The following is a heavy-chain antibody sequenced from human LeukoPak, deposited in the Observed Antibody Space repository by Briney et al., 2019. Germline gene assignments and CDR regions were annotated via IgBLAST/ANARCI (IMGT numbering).Heavy chain of an antibody. V-gene: IGHV4-34*01. CDR1: GGSFSGYY. CDR3: DSYSSGWSEGYYFDY. CDR2: INHSGST. J-gene: IGHJ4*02. Sequence: SETLSLTCAVYGGSFSGYYWSWIRQPPGKGLEWIGEINHSGSTNYNPSLKSRVTISVDTSKNQFSLKLSSVTAADTAVYYCDSYSSGWSEGYYFDYWGQGTLVTVSS. D-gene: IGHD6-19*01.